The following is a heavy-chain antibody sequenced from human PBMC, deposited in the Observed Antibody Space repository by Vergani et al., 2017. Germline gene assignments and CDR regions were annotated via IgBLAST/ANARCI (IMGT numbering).Heavy chain of an antibody. D-gene: IGHD2-15*01. CDR3: ARAAGYCSGGSWYAVN. J-gene: IGHJ4*02. Sequence: ELQLLESGGGLVQPGGSLRLSCAASGFTFSSYAMSWVRQAPGKGLEWVSAISGSGGSTYYADSVKGRFTISRDNSKNTLYLQMNSLRAEDTAVYYCARAAGYCSGGSWYAVNWGQGPLVTVSS. CDR2: ISGSGGST. CDR1: GFTFSSYA. V-gene: IGHV3-23*01.